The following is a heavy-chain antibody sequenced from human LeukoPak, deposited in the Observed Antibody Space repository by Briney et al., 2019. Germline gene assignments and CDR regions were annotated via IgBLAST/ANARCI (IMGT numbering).Heavy chain of an antibody. J-gene: IGHJ6*02. V-gene: IGHV4-59*01. CDR1: GDSISSYY. Sequence: PSETLSLTCTVSGDSISSYYWSWIRQPPGKGLEWIGYIYYSGSTNYNPSLKSRVTISIDTSKNQFSLNLSSVTAADTAVYYCARTGYYASGSSYYYGMDVWGQGTTVTVSS. CDR3: ARTGYYASGSSYYYGMDV. D-gene: IGHD3-10*01. CDR2: IYYSGST.